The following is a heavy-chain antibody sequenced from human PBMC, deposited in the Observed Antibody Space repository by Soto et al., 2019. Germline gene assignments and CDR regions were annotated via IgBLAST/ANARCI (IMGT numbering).Heavy chain of an antibody. V-gene: IGHV4-39*01. Sequence: SENLSLTCSVSGVSISGSSYYWGWIRQPPGKGLEWIGSIYYSGQTYYNPSLKSRVTISVDRSKNKFSLNLTSVTATDTAFYYFARHGPXWGQGTLVTVSX. CDR2: IYYSGQT. J-gene: IGHJ4*02. CDR1: GVSISGSSYY. CDR3: ARHGPX.